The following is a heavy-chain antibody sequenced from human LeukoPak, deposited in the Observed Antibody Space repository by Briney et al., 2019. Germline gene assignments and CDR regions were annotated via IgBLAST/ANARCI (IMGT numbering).Heavy chain of an antibody. CDR3: ARGVAVAGIHFDY. Sequence: SETLSLTCAVYGGSFSGYYWSWIRQPPGKGLEWIGEINHSGSTNYNPSLKSRVTISVDTSKNQFSLKLSSVTAADTAVYYCARGVAVAGIHFDYWGQGTLVTVSS. V-gene: IGHV4-34*01. D-gene: IGHD6-19*01. CDR1: GGSFSGYY. CDR2: INHSGST. J-gene: IGHJ4*02.